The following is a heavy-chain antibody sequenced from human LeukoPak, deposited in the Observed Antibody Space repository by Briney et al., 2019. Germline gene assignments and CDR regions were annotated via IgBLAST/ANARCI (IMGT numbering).Heavy chain of an antibody. CDR3: AFRYCSSTSCYRSPGYAFDI. CDR1: GGSFSGYY. J-gene: IGHJ3*02. Sequence: SETLSLTCAVYGGSFSGYYWSWIRQPPGKGLEWVGEINHSGSTNYNPSLKSRVTISVDTSKNQFSLKLSSVTAANTAVYYCAFRYCSSTSCYRSPGYAFDIWGQGTMVTVSS. V-gene: IGHV4-34*01. D-gene: IGHD2-2*01. CDR2: INHSGST.